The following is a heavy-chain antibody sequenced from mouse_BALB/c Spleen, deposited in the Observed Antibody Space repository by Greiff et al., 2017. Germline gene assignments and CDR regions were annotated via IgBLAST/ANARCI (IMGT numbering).Heavy chain of an antibody. CDR3: ARSWYYAMDY. CDR1: GFNIKDTY. J-gene: IGHJ4*01. CDR2: IDPANGNT. V-gene: IGHV14-3*02. Sequence: VQLQQSGAELVKPGASVKLSCTASGFNIKDTYMHWVKQRPEQGLEWLGRIDPANGNTKYDPKFQGKATITADTSSNTAYLQLSSLTSEDTAVYYCARSWYYAMDYWGQGTSVTVSS.